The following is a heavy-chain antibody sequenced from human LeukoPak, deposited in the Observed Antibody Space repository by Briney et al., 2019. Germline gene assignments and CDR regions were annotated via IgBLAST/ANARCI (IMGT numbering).Heavy chain of an antibody. Sequence: GASVKVSCKASGYTFTGYYMHWVRQAPGQGLVWMGWINPNSGGTNYAQKFQGRVTMTRDTSISTAYMDLSRLRSDDTSVYYCVRGWGYSSVLEDYWGQGTLVTVSS. CDR2: INPNSGGT. J-gene: IGHJ4*02. D-gene: IGHD6-19*01. CDR3: VRGWGYSSVLEDY. CDR1: GYTFTGYY. V-gene: IGHV1-2*02.